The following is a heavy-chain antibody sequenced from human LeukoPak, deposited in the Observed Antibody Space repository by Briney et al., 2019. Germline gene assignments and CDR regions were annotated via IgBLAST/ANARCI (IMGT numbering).Heavy chain of an antibody. D-gene: IGHD2-2*01. CDR2: ISAYIGNT. V-gene: IGHV1-18*01. CDR3: ARAVRCSSTSCSRILNFFDL. CDR1: GYTFTSYG. J-gene: IGHJ5*02. Sequence: ASVKLSCKASGYTFTSYGIRWVRQAPGQGLEWMGGISAYIGNTNYTQKLQGRVTINTDSSKTTANMELRSLRSDDTAVYYCARAVRCSSTSCSRILNFFDLWGQGTVVTVSS.